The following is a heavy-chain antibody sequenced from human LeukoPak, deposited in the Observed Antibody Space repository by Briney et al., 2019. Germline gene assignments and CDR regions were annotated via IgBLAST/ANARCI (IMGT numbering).Heavy chain of an antibody. CDR3: ARHSGPPYYFDY. CDR1: GGSISSSSYY. CDR2: IYYSGST. Sequence: PSETLSLTCTVSGGSISSSSYYWGWIRQPPGKGLEWIGSIYYSGSTYYNPSLKSRVTISVDTSKNQFSPKLSSVTAADTAVYYCARHSGPPYYFDYWGQGTLVTVSS. D-gene: IGHD3-10*01. J-gene: IGHJ4*02. V-gene: IGHV4-39*01.